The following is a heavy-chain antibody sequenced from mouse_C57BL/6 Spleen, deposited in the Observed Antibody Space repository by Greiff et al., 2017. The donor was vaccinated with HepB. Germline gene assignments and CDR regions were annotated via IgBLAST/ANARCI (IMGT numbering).Heavy chain of an antibody. D-gene: IGHD1-1*01. CDR2: ISSGGDYI. Sequence: EVKVVESGEGLVKPGGSLKLSCAASGFTFSSYAMSWVRQTPEKRLEWVAYISSGGDYIYYADTVKGRFTISRDNARNTLYLQMSSLKSEDTAMYYCTRDLGSHYGTFYAMDYWGQGTSVTVSS. CDR3: TRDLGSHYGTFYAMDY. CDR1: GFTFSSYA. V-gene: IGHV5-9-1*02. J-gene: IGHJ4*01.